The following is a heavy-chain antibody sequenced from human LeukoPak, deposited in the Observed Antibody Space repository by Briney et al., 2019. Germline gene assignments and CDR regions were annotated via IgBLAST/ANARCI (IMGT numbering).Heavy chain of an antibody. CDR3: ARVRSSYGSSWYLDY. Sequence: GASVKVSCKASGGTLSSYAISWVRQAPGQGLEWMGGIIPIFGTANYAQKFQGRVTITADESTSTAYMELSSLRSEDTAVYYCARVRSSYGSSWYLDYWGQGTLVTVSS. CDR1: GGTLSSYA. D-gene: IGHD6-13*01. V-gene: IGHV1-69*13. J-gene: IGHJ4*02. CDR2: IIPIFGTA.